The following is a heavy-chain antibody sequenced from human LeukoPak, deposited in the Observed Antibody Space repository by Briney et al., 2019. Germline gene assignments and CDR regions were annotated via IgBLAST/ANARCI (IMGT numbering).Heavy chain of an antibody. Sequence: SVKVYCKASGGTFSSYAISWVRQAPGQGLEWMGGIIPIFGTANYAQKFQGGVTITTDESTSTAYMELSSLRSEDTAVYYCARGQVGATGWFDPWGQGTLVTVSS. CDR2: IIPIFGTA. V-gene: IGHV1-69*05. CDR1: GGTFSSYA. J-gene: IGHJ5*02. D-gene: IGHD1-26*01. CDR3: ARGQVGATGWFDP.